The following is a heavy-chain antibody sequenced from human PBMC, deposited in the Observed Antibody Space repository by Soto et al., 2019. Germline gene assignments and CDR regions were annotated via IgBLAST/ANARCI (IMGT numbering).Heavy chain of an antibody. J-gene: IGHJ6*02. V-gene: IGHV1-69*01. CDR3: ARGAQQLVHRVYYYGMDV. CDR2: IIPIFGTA. CDR1: GGTFSSYA. D-gene: IGHD6-13*01. Sequence: QVQLVQSGAEVKKPWSSVKVSCKASGGTFSSYAISWVRQSPGQGLEWMGGIIPIFGTANYAQKFQGRVTITADESTSTAYMELSSLRSEDTAVYYCARGAQQLVHRVYYYGMDVWGQVTTVTVSS.